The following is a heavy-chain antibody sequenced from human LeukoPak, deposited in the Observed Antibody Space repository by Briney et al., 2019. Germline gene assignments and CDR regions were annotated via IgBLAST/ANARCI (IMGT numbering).Heavy chain of an antibody. CDR2: INHSGST. D-gene: IGHD3-22*01. CDR1: GGSFSGYY. V-gene: IGHV4-34*01. J-gene: IGHJ4*02. CDR3: VTYYYGSSAPKRNY. Sequence: SETLSLTCAVYGGSFSGYYWSWIRQPPGKGLEWIGEINHSGSTNYNPSLKSRVTISVDTSKNQFSLKLSSVTAADTAVYYCVTYYYGSSAPKRNYWGQGILVTVSS.